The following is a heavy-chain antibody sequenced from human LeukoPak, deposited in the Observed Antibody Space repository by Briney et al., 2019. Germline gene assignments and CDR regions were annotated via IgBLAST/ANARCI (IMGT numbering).Heavy chain of an antibody. V-gene: IGHV3-30*01. CDR2: VSDDGNKT. D-gene: IGHD2-2*01. CDR1: GFTFNTYP. J-gene: IGHJ6*03. CDR3: ARGQLLLEGYFYYMDV. Sequence: GRSLRLSCAASGFTFNTYPMHWVRQAPGKGLEWVAVVSDDGNKTFDADFVKGRFTISRDNSKNTLYLQINSLRGEDTAVYYCARGQLLLEGYFYYMDVWGKGTTVTVSS.